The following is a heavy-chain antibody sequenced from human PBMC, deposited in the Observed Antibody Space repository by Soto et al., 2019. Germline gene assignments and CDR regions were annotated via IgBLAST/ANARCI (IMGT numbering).Heavy chain of an antibody. CDR1: GFTVSSSY. V-gene: IGHV3-53*01. CDR2: IYSGGST. CDR3: ARGPNDGGYYDSGGQDAFDI. Sequence: PGGSLRLSCAASGFTVSSSYMTWVRQAPGKGLEWVSVIYSGGSTYYADSVKGRFTISRDNSKNTLYLQMNSMRAEDTAVYYCARGPNDGGYYDSGGQDAFDIWGQGTMVTVSS. J-gene: IGHJ3*02. D-gene: IGHD3-22*01.